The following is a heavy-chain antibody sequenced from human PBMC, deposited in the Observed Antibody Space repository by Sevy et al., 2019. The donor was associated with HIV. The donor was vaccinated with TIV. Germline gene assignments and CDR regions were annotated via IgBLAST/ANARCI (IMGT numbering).Heavy chain of an antibody. V-gene: IGHV4-38-2*01. CDR3: ARADPIVVVPAAKGGWFDP. Sequence: SETLSLTCAVSGYSISSGYYWGWIRQPPGKGLEWIGSIYHSGSTYYNPSLKSRVTISVDTSKNQFYLKLSSVTAADTAGYYWARADPIVVVPAAKGGWFDPWGQGTLVTVSS. CDR1: GYSISSGYY. CDR2: IYHSGST. J-gene: IGHJ5*02. D-gene: IGHD2-2*01.